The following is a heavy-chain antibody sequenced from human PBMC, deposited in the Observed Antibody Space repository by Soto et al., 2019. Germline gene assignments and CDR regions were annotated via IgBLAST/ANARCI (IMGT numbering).Heavy chain of an antibody. Sequence: LLQSGGDLVQPGGSLRLSCAASGFTFSDYAMTWVRQAPGKGLEWVSDISDGDGDTHYADSVRGRFVISRDNSKNTLFLEMNSLRAEDAAVYYCAKGRTYFDFWDQGSLVTVSS. CDR1: GFTFSDYA. CDR3: AKGRTYFDF. J-gene: IGHJ4*02. CDR2: ISDGDGDT. V-gene: IGHV3-23*01.